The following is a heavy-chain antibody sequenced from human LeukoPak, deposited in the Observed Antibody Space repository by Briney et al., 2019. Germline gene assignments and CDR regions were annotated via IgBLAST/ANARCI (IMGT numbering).Heavy chain of an antibody. CDR1: VESFSGHY. V-gene: IGHV4-34*01. CDR2: INHSGTT. J-gene: IGHJ4*02. D-gene: IGHD6-19*01. Sequence: PSETLSLTCAVYVESFSGHYWSWIRQPPGKGLEWIGGINHSGTTNYNPSLKSRVTISTDISKNQFSLKLSSVTAADTAVYYCARDRFGGWYALFDYWGQGTLVTVSS. CDR3: ARDRFGGWYALFDY.